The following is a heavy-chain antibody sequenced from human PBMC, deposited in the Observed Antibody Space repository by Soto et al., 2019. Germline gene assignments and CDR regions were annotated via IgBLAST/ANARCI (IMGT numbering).Heavy chain of an antibody. J-gene: IGHJ2*01. D-gene: IGHD6-6*01. CDR2: IYYSGST. CDR3: ARSLLYSSSSVVGWYFDL. Sequence: SETLSLTCTVSGGSISSYYWSWIRQPPGKGLEWIGYIYYSGSTNYNPSLKSRVTISVDTSKNQFSLKLSSVTAADTAVYYWARSLLYSSSSVVGWYFDLWGRGTLVTVSS. V-gene: IGHV4-59*01. CDR1: GGSISSYY.